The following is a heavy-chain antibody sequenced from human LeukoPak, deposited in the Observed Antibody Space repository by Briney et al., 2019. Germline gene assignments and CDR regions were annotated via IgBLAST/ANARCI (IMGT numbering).Heavy chain of an antibody. V-gene: IGHV1-46*01. CDR1: GYTFTSYY. D-gene: IGHD3-22*01. J-gene: IGHJ3*02. Sequence: GASVKVSCKASGYTFTSYYMHWVRQAPGQGLEWMGIINPSGGSTSYAQKFQGRVTMTRDTSTSTVYMELSSLRSEDTAVYYCAREATYFYDSSGSTHLLGDAFDIWGQGTMVTVSS. CDR2: INPSGGST. CDR3: AREATYFYDSSGSTHLLGDAFDI.